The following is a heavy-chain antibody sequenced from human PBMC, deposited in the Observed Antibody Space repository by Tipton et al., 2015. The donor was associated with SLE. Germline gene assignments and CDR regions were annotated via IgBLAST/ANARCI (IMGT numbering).Heavy chain of an antibody. V-gene: IGHV4-39*01. Sequence: TLSLTCSISGSSITSSSHYWGWIRQPPGKGLEWIRSIYYTGTTYYNPSLKSRVTISVETSKTHFSLKMSSVTAADTAMYYCARLSSGTGDFEHWGQGTLVTVSS. CDR2: IYYTGTT. CDR3: ARLSSGTGDFEH. CDR1: GSSITSSSHY. D-gene: IGHD7-27*01. J-gene: IGHJ4*02.